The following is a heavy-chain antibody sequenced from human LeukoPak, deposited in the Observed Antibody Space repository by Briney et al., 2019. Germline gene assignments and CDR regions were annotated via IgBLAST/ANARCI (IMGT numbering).Heavy chain of an antibody. CDR2: INTDGSST. V-gene: IGHV3-74*01. Sequence: GGSLRLSCAASGFTFSSYWMHWVRQAPGKGLVWVSRINTDGSSTSYADSVKGRFTISRDNAKNTLYLQMNSLRAEDTAVYYCARTYYYDSRVFDPWGQGTLVTVSS. J-gene: IGHJ5*02. CDR3: ARTYYYDSRVFDP. D-gene: IGHD3-22*01. CDR1: GFTFSSYW.